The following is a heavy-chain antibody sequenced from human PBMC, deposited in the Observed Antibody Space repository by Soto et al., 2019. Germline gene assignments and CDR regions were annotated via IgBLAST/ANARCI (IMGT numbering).Heavy chain of an antibody. V-gene: IGHV3-64D*06. CDR1: GFTFSSYA. CDR3: VKQDGYRYAFDI. CDR2: ISSNGGST. Sequence: GGALRLSWSASGFTFSSYAMHWVRQAPGKGLEYVSAISSNGGSTYYADSVKGRFTISRDNSKNTLYLQMSSLRAEDTAVYYCVKQDGYRYAFDIWGQGTTVPVSS. J-gene: IGHJ3*02. D-gene: IGHD5-18*01.